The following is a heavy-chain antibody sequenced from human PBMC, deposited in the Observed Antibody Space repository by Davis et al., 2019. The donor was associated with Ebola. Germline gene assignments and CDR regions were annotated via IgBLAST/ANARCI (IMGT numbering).Heavy chain of an antibody. CDR2: IRSKASSYAT. CDR3: TVAVAGTVSVDY. V-gene: IGHV3-73*01. Sequence: GESLKISCAASGFTFSGSAMHWVRQASGKGLEWVGRIRSKASSYATAYAASVKGRFTISRDDSKNTAYLQMNSLKTEDTAVYYCTVAVAGTVSVDYWGQGTLVTVSS. CDR1: GFTFSGSA. D-gene: IGHD6-19*01. J-gene: IGHJ4*02.